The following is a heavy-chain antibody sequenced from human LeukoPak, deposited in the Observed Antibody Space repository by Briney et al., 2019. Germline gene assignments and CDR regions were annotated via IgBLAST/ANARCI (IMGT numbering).Heavy chain of an antibody. V-gene: IGHV3-49*04. J-gene: IGHJ6*03. CDR3: TRGGFYMDV. CDR2: IRSKAYGGTT. CDR1: GFTFGDYA. Sequence: PGGSLRLSCAASGFTFGDYAMSWVRQAPGKGLEWVGFIRSKAYGGTTEYAASVKGRFTISRDDSKSIAYLQMNSLKTEDTAVYYCTRGGFYMDVWGKGTTVTISS.